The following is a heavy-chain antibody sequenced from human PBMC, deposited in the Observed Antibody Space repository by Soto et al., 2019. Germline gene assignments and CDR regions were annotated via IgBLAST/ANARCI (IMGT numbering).Heavy chain of an antibody. CDR3: VKEFVYNYGYDACYI. Sequence: PGGSLRLSCAASGFTFSNYAMSWVRQAPGQGLEWVSGISGSGGSTYCVDSVKGRFTISRDNSKNTLYLQMNSLRAEDTAVYYCVKEFVYNYGYDACYICGQGTMITVSS. CDR1: GFTFSNYA. V-gene: IGHV3-23*01. J-gene: IGHJ3*02. D-gene: IGHD5-18*01. CDR2: ISGSGGST.